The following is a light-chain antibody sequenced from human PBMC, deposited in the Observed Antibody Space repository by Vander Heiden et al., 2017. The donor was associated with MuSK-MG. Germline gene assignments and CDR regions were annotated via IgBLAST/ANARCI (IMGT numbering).Light chain of an antibody. CDR1: SSNIGSNY. J-gene: IGLJ3*02. V-gene: IGLV1-47*02. CDR2: SNN. CDR3: AAWDDSLSGRV. Sequence: QSVRTQPPSASGTPGQRVTISGSGSSSNIGSNYVYWYQQLPGTAPKLLIYSNNQRPSGVPDRFSGSKSGTSASLAISGLRSEDEADYYCAAWDDSLSGRVFGGGTKLTVL.